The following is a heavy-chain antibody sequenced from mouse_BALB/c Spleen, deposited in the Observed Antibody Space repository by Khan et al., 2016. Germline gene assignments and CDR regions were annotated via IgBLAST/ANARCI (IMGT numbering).Heavy chain of an antibody. D-gene: IGHD2-4*01. Sequence: QVQLKESGPGLVAPSQSLSITCTVSGFSLTTSGVHWIRQPPGKGLDWLGVIWAGGSTDYNSALMSRLTITKDKSQNQVFLKMNSLQTDDTALYYCARDDQDYDAWFASWGQGTLVTVSA. V-gene: IGHV2-9*02. CDR3: ARDDQDYDAWFAS. CDR1: GFSLTTSG. CDR2: IWAGGST. J-gene: IGHJ3*01.